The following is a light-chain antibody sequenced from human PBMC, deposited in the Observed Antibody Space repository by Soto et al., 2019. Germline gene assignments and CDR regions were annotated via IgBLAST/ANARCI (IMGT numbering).Light chain of an antibody. CDR2: EVS. CDR3: SSFAGNYWV. V-gene: IGLV2-8*01. Sequence: QSVLTQPPSASGSPGQSVTISCTGTSSDVGGYNHVSWYQQHPGKAPKLMIFEVSNRPSGVHDRFSGSKSGNTASLTVSGLQAEDEADYYCSSFAGNYWVFGGGTKLTVL. J-gene: IGLJ3*02. CDR1: SSDVGGYNH.